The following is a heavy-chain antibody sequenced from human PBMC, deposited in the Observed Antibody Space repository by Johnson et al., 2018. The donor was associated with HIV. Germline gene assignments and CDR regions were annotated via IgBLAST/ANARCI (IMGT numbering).Heavy chain of an antibody. Sequence: VQLVESGGGLVQPGGSLRLSCAASGFTFSSYAMSWVRQAPGKGLEWVSAISGSGGSTYYADSVKGRFTISRDNSKNTLYLQMNILRAEDTAVYYCARGEYYDSSGYYTASAFDIWGQGTMVTVSS. D-gene: IGHD3-22*01. CDR3: ARGEYYDSSGYYTASAFDI. CDR1: GFTFSSYA. CDR2: ISGSGGST. J-gene: IGHJ3*02. V-gene: IGHV3-23*04.